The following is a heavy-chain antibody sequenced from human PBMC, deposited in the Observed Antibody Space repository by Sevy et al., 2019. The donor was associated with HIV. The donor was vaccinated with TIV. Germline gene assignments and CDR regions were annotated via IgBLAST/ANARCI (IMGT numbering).Heavy chain of an antibody. D-gene: IGHD3-9*01. J-gene: IGHJ4*02. CDR3: AREVDYCFDV. CDR2: ISSRGSTE. V-gene: IGHV3-11*01. CDR1: GFTFSDYH. Sequence: GGSLRLSCEASGFTFSDYHMTWIRQAPGKGLEWVAYISSRGSTEHYADSVKGRFTISRDNVKNSLYLQMDSLRGEDTAVYYCAREVDYCFDVWGQGSLVTVSS.